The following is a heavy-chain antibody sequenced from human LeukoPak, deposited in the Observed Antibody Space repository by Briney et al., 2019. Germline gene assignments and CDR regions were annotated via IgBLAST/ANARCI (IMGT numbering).Heavy chain of an antibody. CDR1: GYTFTSYG. CDR2: ISAYNGNT. Sequence: GASVKVSCKASGYTFTSYGISWVRQAPGQGLEWMGWISAYNGNTNYAQKLQGRVTMTTDTSTSTAYMELRSLRSDDTAVYYCARGAITMIVVYYFDYWGQGTLVTVSS. D-gene: IGHD3-22*01. CDR3: ARGAITMIVVYYFDY. V-gene: IGHV1-18*01. J-gene: IGHJ4*02.